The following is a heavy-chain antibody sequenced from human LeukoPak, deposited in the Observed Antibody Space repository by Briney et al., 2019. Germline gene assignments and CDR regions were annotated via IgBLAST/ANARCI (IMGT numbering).Heavy chain of an antibody. Sequence: SETLSLTCTVSGDSISSYYWSWIRQPPGKRLEWIGYIYYSGSTNYNPSLKSRVTISVDTSKNQFSLKLSSVTAADTAVYYCARWGSGWYYFDYWGQGTLVTVSS. D-gene: IGHD6-19*01. CDR1: GDSISSYY. CDR2: IYYSGST. J-gene: IGHJ4*02. V-gene: IGHV4-59*12. CDR3: ARWGSGWYYFDY.